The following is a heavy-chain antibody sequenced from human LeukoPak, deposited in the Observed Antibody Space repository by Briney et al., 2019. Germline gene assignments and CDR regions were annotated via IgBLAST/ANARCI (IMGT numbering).Heavy chain of an antibody. CDR3: TRGTGWYYY. D-gene: IGHD6-19*01. V-gene: IGHV4-59*01. J-gene: IGHJ4*02. CDR2: ICYTGST. Sequence: SETLSLTCTVSGGSNSSYYWSWVRQPPGKGLEWIGYICYTGSTNYNPSLKSRVTISVDTSKNQFSLKLNSVTAADTAVYYCTRGTGWYYYWGQGTLVTVSS. CDR1: GGSNSSYY.